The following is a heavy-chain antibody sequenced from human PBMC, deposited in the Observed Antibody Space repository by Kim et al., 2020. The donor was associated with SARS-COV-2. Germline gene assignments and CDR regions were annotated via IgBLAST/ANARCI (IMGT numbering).Heavy chain of an antibody. Sequence: GGSLRLSCAASGFTFSSYSMNWVRQAPGKGLEWVSSISSSSSYIYYADSVKGRFTISRDNAKNSLYLQMNSLRAEDTAVYYCARVRSSLTGPDITIFGVVTDYYYYYYMDVWGKGTTVAVSS. CDR3: ARVRSSLTGPDITIFGVVTDYYYYYYMDV. CDR2: ISSSSSYI. J-gene: IGHJ6*03. D-gene: IGHD3-3*01. V-gene: IGHV3-21*01. CDR1: GFTFSSYS.